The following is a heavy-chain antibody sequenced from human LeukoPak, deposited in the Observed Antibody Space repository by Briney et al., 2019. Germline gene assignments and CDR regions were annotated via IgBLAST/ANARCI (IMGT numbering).Heavy chain of an antibody. D-gene: IGHD3-22*01. CDR3: AKDRPNYYGTNGHYYRRDGDC. J-gene: IGHJ4*02. CDR2: IKSGGWA. CDR1: GFIFANYA. Sequence: PGGSLRLSCTGSGFIFANYAMVWVRQTPGKELQWVSAIKSGGWADYAGSVQGRFTMSRDNSKNTVFLQMNSLRAEDTAVYYCAKDRPNYYGTNGHYYRRDGDCWGQGTLVTVS. V-gene: IGHV3-23*01.